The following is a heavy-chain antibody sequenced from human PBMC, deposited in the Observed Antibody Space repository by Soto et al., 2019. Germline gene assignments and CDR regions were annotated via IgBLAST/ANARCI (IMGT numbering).Heavy chain of an antibody. D-gene: IGHD6-19*01. J-gene: IGHJ6*02. CDR1: GFTFTNYA. CDR3: GRVGAVAGYVYYYYPMDV. Sequence: GASEKVSCKASGFTFTNYAVSWVRLAPGQGPEWMGWTSGYSGNTNYAHKFQGRVTMTTDTSTTTAYMELRSLRFDDTAVYYCGRVGAVAGYVYYYYPMDVWGQGTTVTVSS. CDR2: TSGYSGNT. V-gene: IGHV1-18*01.